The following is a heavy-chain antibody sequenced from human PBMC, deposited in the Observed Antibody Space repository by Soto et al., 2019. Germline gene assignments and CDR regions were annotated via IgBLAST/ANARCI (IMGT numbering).Heavy chain of an antibody. V-gene: IGHV1-69*01. CDR3: ASERVAEMATGGYFDN. J-gene: IGHJ4*02. CDR2: IIPLLGTP. CDR1: GGTFSDLA. Sequence: QVHLVQSGAEVKKPGSSVKVSCKTSGGTFSDLAFSWVRQAPRQGLEWVGGIIPLLGTPNYAREFQGRVSISADESSNTVYMEVRSLRSEDTAVYYCASERVAEMATGGYFDNWGQGTLVTVSS. D-gene: IGHD5-12*01.